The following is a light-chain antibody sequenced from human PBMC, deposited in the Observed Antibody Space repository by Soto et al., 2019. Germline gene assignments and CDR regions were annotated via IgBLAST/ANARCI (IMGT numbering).Light chain of an antibody. CDR1: QSVSSSN. V-gene: IGKV3-20*01. CDR2: WAS. J-gene: IGKJ1*01. Sequence: EIVLTQSPGTLSLSPGERGTLSCRASQSVSSSNLAWYQQRPGQPPKLLINWASTRESGVPVRFSGSGSGTDFTLTISSLQAEDVAVYYCQQYYSSPLTFGQGTKVEIK. CDR3: QQYYSSPLT.